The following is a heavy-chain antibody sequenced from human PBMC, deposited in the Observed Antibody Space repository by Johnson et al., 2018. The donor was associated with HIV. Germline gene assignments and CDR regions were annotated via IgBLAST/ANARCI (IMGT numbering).Heavy chain of an antibody. CDR1: GFTFSSYA. CDR3: AREKSYYYDSSGYPDTFDI. CDR2: LSYDGSNT. V-gene: IGHV3-30-3*01. Sequence: QVQLVESGGGVVQPGRSQRLSCAASGFTFSSYAMNWVRQAPGKGLEWVAVLSYDGSNTYYSDSVKARFTISRDNSKNTLYLQMNSLRAEDTAVYYCAREKSYYYDSSGYPDTFDIWGQGTMVTVSS. D-gene: IGHD3-22*01. J-gene: IGHJ3*02.